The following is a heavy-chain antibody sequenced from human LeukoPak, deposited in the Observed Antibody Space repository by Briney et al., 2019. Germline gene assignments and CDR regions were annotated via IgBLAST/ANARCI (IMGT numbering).Heavy chain of an antibody. Sequence: GGSLRLSCAASGFIFSSYGMSWVRQAPGQGLEWVSAISGSVRSTYYSDSVKGRFTISKDTSKNTLYLQMNSLRAEDTAIYYCAKDQLNRFCSGGSCSITHDSWGQGTLVTVSS. CDR1: GFIFSSYG. J-gene: IGHJ4*02. V-gene: IGHV3-23*01. CDR2: ISGSVRST. CDR3: AKDQLNRFCSGGSCSITHDS. D-gene: IGHD2-15*01.